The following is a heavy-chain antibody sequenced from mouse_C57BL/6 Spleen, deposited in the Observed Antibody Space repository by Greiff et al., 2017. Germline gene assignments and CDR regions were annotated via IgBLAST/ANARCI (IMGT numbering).Heavy chain of an antibody. CDR2: IHPNSGST. V-gene: IGHV1-64*01. Sequence: QVQLQQPGAELVKPGASVKLSCKASGYTFTSYWMHWVKQRPGQGLEWIGMIHPNSGSTNYNEKFKSKATLTVDKCSSTAYMQLSSLTSEDSAVYYCARGTGHYAMDYWGQGTSVTVSS. CDR3: ARGTGHYAMDY. J-gene: IGHJ4*01. CDR1: GYTFTSYW. D-gene: IGHD4-1*01.